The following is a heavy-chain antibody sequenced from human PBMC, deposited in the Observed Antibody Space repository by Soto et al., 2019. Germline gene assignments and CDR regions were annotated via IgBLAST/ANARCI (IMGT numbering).Heavy chain of an antibody. Sequence: SETLSLTCTVSGGSISSGDYYWSWIRQPPGKGLEWIGYIYYTGSTYYNPSLKSRVTISADTSKNQFSLKLSSVTAADTAVYYCARDFYYDSSGYRYNYFDSWGQGTLVTVS. D-gene: IGHD3-22*01. V-gene: IGHV4-30-4*01. CDR3: ARDFYYDSSGYRYNYFDS. J-gene: IGHJ5*01. CDR1: GGSISSGDYY. CDR2: IYYTGST.